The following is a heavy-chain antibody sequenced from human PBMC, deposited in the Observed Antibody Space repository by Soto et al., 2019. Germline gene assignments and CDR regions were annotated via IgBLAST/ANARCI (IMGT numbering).Heavy chain of an antibody. V-gene: IGHV4-39*07. D-gene: IGHD2-21*02. CDR1: GGSISSSSYY. Sequence: SETLSLTCTVSGGSISSSSYYWGWIRQPPGKGLEWIGSIYYSGSTYYNPSLKSRVTISVDTSKNQFSLKLSSVTAADTAVYYCARDGGPYCGGDCYPGANYYYYGMDVWGQGTTVTVSS. CDR2: IYYSGST. CDR3: ARDGGPYCGGDCYPGANYYYYGMDV. J-gene: IGHJ6*02.